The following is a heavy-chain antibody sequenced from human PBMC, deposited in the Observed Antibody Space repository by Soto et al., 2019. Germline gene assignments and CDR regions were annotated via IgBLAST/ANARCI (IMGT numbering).Heavy chain of an antibody. V-gene: IGHV1-18*01. D-gene: IGHD3-10*01. Sequence: QVQLVQSGAEVKKPGASVKVSCKASGYTFTSYGISWVRQAPGQGLEWMGWISAYNGNTNYAQKLQGRVTMTTDTSTSIAYMELRSLRSDDTAVYYCARADETDRFEYYYGSGSSYYFDYWGQGTLVTVSS. CDR3: ARADETDRFEYYYGSGSSYYFDY. CDR2: ISAYNGNT. CDR1: GYTFTSYG. J-gene: IGHJ4*02.